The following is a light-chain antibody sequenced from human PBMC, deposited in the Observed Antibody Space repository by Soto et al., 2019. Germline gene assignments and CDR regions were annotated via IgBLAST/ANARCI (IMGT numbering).Light chain of an antibody. V-gene: IGKV1-27*01. J-gene: IGKJ1*01. CDR2: AAS. Sequence: DIQMTQSPFSLSASVGDRVTITCRASQGINNYLAWYQQKAGKVPKLLIYAASTLQSGVPSRFSGSGSGKDFTLTISSLQPDDFATYYCQHYNSYSEAFGQGTKVDIK. CDR1: QGINNY. CDR3: QHYNSYSEA.